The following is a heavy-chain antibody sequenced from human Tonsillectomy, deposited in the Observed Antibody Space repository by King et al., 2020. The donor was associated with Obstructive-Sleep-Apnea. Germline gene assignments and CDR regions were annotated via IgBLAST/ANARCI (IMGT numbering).Heavy chain of an antibody. Sequence: VQLVESGGGLVQPGGSLRLSCAASGFTFSSYAMSWVRQAPGKGLEWVSCISGSGDRTYYANSVKGRFTISRDNAKNTLYRQMNSLRSEDTAVYYCAKDGDSSGYPTECYFDYWGQGTLVTVSS. V-gene: IGHV3-23*04. D-gene: IGHD3-22*01. CDR3: AKDGDSSGYPTECYFDY. CDR1: GFTFSSYA. J-gene: IGHJ4*02. CDR2: ISGSGDRT.